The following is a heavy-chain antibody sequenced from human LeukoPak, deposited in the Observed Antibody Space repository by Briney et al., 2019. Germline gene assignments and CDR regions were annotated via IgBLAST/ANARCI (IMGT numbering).Heavy chain of an antibody. CDR1: GFAFSRYG. Sequence: GMSLRLSCAASGFAFSRYGMHWVRQAPGKGLEWVALIWFDGTNENYGDSVNGRFTISRDNSKNTVYLEMSSLRAEDTALYYCARVRDSRDSDAFDTWGQGTMVAISS. D-gene: IGHD6-13*01. CDR3: ARVRDSRDSDAFDT. CDR2: IWFDGTNE. V-gene: IGHV3-33*01. J-gene: IGHJ3*02.